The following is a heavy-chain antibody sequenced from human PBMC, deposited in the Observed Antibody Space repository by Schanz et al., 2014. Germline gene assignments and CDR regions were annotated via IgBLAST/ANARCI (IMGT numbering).Heavy chain of an antibody. V-gene: IGHV3-72*01. CDR2: SRNKGRSYTS. D-gene: IGHD3-9*01. CDR3: ARRNFYDKSAAFDY. CDR1: GFTFSDHF. Sequence: EVKLVESGGGLVQPGGSLRLSCAASGFTFSDHFMDWVRQAPGKGLEWVGHSRNKGRSYTSEYAASVKGRFTISRDESESSLYLQMDSLKTEDTAVYYCARRNFYDKSAAFDYWGQGSLVTVSS. J-gene: IGHJ4*02.